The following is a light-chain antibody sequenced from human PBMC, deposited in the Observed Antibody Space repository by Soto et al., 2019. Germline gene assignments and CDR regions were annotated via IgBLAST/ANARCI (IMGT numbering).Light chain of an antibody. CDR2: GAS. CDR1: QSVSSN. CDR3: QQYNNWLL. Sequence: EIVMTQSPATLSVSPGERATLSCRASQSVSSNLAWYQQKPGQAPRLLIYGASTRATGIPARFSGSGSGTEFALTISSLQCGELAFYYCQQYNNWLLVGQGTNVGIK. V-gene: IGKV3-15*01. J-gene: IGKJ1*01.